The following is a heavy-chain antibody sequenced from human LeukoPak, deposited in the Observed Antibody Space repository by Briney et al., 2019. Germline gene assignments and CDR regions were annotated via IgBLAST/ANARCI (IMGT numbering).Heavy chain of an antibody. J-gene: IGHJ4*02. CDR3: ARGRIVGTTYFDY. V-gene: IGHV1-69*04. D-gene: IGHD1-26*01. CDR2: ISPILGIG. CDR1: GGTFSSYA. Sequence: ASARVSCMASGGTFSSYAISWVRHAPGQGLEWMERISPILGIGNYAQKFQGRVTITADKSTSTAYMELSSLRSEDTAVYYCARGRIVGTTYFDYWGQGTLVSVSS.